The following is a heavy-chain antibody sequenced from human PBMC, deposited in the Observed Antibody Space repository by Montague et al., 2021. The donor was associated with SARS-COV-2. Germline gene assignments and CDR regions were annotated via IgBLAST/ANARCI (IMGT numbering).Heavy chain of an antibody. Sequence: SETLSLAYSVSGDSLTYFYWSWLRQTPGKGLEWIGYIFYSGSTKYNPSLQSRVTFSVDTSRNQFSLNLDSVTAADTGVYYCARGATRSFDHWGQGVLVAVSS. D-gene: IGHD1-1*01. CDR3: ARGATRSFDH. V-gene: IGHV4-59*01. CDR1: GDSLTYFY. CDR2: IFYSGST. J-gene: IGHJ4*02.